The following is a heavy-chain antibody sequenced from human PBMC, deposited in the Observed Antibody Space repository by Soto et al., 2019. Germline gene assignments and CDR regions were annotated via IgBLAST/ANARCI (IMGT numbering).Heavy chain of an antibody. J-gene: IGHJ6*03. CDR2: IHHSGST. CDR3: ARGDPTHQLPPPTFYYYMDV. D-gene: IGHD2-2*01. CDR1: GGSISSRSHY. V-gene: IGHV4-39*07. Sequence: PSETLSLTCTISGGSISSRSHYWSWIRQPPGKGLEWIGEIHHSGSTNYNPSLKSRVTISVDTSKNQFSLKLSSVTAADTAVYYCARGDPTHQLPPPTFYYYMDVWGKGTTVTVSS.